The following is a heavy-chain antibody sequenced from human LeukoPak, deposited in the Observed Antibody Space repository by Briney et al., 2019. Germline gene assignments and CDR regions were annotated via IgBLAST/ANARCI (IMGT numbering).Heavy chain of an antibody. CDR3: AKAPRAHGSRDYFEY. CDR2: IRYDGSNK. CDR1: GFTFSSYG. Sequence: QSGGSLRLSCAASGFTFSSYGMHWVRQAPGKGLEWVAFIRYDGSNKYYADSVKGRFTISRDNSKNTLYLQMNSQRAEDTAVYYCAKAPRAHGSRDYFEYWGQGTLVTVSS. D-gene: IGHD1-26*01. J-gene: IGHJ4*02. V-gene: IGHV3-30*02.